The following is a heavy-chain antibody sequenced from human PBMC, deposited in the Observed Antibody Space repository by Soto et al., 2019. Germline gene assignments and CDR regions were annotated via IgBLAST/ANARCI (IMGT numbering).Heavy chain of an antibody. V-gene: IGHV4-30-4*01. CDR2: IYYSGST. J-gene: IGHJ5*02. CDR3: ARGGSVFLPENWLDP. D-gene: IGHD3-3*01. CDR1: GGSISSGDYY. Sequence: TLSLTCTVSGGSISSGDYYWSWIRQPPGKGLEWIGYIYYSGSTYYNPSLKSRVTISVDTSKNQFSLKLSSVTAADTAVYYCARGGSVFLPENWLDPWGQGTLVTVSS.